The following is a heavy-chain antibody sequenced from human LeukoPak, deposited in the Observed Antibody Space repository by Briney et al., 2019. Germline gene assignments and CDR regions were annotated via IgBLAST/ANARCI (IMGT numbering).Heavy chain of an antibody. Sequence: GGSLRLSCVASGFTFSTYAMHWVRQAPGKGLEWVAIIWYDGSDKYYADSVKGRFTISRDNSKNTLYLQMNSLRAEDTAVYYCAKDRSSSWTWTIDYWGQGTLVTVSS. CDR2: IWYDGSDK. CDR3: AKDRSSSWTWTIDY. J-gene: IGHJ4*02. D-gene: IGHD6-13*01. CDR1: GFTFSTYA. V-gene: IGHV3-30*02.